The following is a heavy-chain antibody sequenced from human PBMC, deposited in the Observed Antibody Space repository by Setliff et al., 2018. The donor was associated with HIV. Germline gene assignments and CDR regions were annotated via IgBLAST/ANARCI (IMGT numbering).Heavy chain of an antibody. CDR3: AKDGLFYGDYDH. D-gene: IGHD4-17*01. J-gene: IGHJ5*02. CDR2: ISGSGDVA. CDR1: GLTFDIFT. V-gene: IGHV3-23*01. Sequence: TGGSLRLSCAASGLTFDIFTFSWVRQAPGKGLEWVSLISGSGDVAHYADSVRGRFSISRDNSKSTLYLQMNNLRADDTAVYYCAKDGLFYGDYDHWGQGTLVTVSS.